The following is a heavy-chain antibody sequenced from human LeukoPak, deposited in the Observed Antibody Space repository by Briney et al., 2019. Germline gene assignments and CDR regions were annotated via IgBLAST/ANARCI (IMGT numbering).Heavy chain of an antibody. CDR3: AKPPDGWQQLVTLYYFDY. Sequence: GGSLRLSCAASGFTVSSNYMSWVRQAPGKGLEWVSAISGSGGSTYYADSVKGRFTISRDNSKNTLYLQMNSLRAEDTAVYYCAKPPDGWQQLVTLYYFDYWGQGTLVTVSS. D-gene: IGHD6-13*01. CDR1: GFTVSSNY. CDR2: ISGSGGST. J-gene: IGHJ4*02. V-gene: IGHV3-23*01.